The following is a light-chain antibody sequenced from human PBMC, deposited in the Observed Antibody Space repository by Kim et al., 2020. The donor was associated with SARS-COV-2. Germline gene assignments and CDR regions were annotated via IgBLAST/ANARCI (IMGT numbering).Light chain of an antibody. CDR2: LNSDSSH. CDR3: QTWSTGVV. J-gene: IGLJ2*01. Sequence: QLVLTQSPSASASLGASVKLTCTLSSGYINYAIVWHQQQPEKGPRHLLILNSDSSHRRGVAVRFPFSGLSSGAARYLTISSLQSEDEADYFRQTWSTGVVFGGGTQLTVL. V-gene: IGLV4-69*01. CDR1: SGYINYA.